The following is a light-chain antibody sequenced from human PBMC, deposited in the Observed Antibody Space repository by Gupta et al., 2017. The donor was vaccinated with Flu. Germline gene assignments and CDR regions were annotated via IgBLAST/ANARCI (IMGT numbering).Light chain of an antibody. CDR2: WAS. CDR1: ETGLYSSNKRNY. Sequence: SLGEAATITCRSSETGLYSSNKRNYLAWYQHKPGHPPKLLIYWASTRESGVPDRFSGSGSGTEFTLTISSLQAEDVAVYYCQQDDSAHLTFGGGTKVEIK. CDR3: QQDDSAHLT. V-gene: IGKV4-1*01. J-gene: IGKJ4*01.